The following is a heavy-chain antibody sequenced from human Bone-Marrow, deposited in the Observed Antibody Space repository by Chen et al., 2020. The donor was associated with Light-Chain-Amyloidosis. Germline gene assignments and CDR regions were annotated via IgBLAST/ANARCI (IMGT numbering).Heavy chain of an antibody. Sequence: EVQLVESGGDLVQPGGSLRLSCAASGFTSSSYAMNWVRQAPGKGLEWVSGISGIGGSTYYADSVKGRFAISRDTSRNTLYLQVNSLTAEDTAVYYCAKGKYNWNQYYFDYWGQGTLVTVSS. CDR2: ISGIGGST. CDR3: AKGKYNWNQYYFDY. V-gene: IGHV3-23*04. CDR1: GFTSSSYA. J-gene: IGHJ4*02. D-gene: IGHD1-20*01.